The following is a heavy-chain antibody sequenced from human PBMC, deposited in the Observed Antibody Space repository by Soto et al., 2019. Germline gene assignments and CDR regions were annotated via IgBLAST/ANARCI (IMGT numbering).Heavy chain of an antibody. J-gene: IGHJ6*02. CDR2: IIPIFGTA. Sequence: QVQLVQSGAEVKKPGSSVKVSCKASGGTFSSYAISWVRQAPGQGLEWMGGIIPIFGTANYAQKFQGRVTSTADESTSTAYMELSSLSAEDTAVYYCARAEDIVVVVAATLYYGMDVWGQRTTVTVSS. CDR1: GGTFSSYA. V-gene: IGHV1-69*12. CDR3: ARAEDIVVVVAATLYYGMDV. D-gene: IGHD2-15*01.